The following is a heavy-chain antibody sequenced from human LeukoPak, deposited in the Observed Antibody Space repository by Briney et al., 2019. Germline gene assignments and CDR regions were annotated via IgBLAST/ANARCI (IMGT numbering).Heavy chain of an antibody. CDR3: AYGTAWYFAN. CDR1: GFTFTTFP. V-gene: IGHV3-74*01. CDR2: ISPNVRGS. J-gene: IGHJ4*02. D-gene: IGHD2-21*02. Sequence: PGGSLRLSCAASGFTFTTFPMHWVRQVPGKELVWVSRISPNVRGSDYADSVKGRFTISRDNAKNSLSLQMHSLTVEDTAVYYCAYGTAWYFANWGQGTLVTVSS.